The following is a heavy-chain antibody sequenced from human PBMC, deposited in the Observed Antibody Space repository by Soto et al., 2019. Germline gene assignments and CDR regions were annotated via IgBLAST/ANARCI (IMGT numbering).Heavy chain of an antibody. CDR1: TFTFTDFW. CDR3: ARGNVASSNYSYYGMDV. J-gene: IGHJ6*02. V-gene: IGHV3-7*01. Sequence: GGSLRLSCAASTFTFTDFWMTWVRQAPGKGLEWVANIKQDGSEKYYVDSVKGRFTISRDNAKNSLYLQMNSLRAEDTAVYYCARGNVASSNYSYYGMDVWGQGTTVTVSS. D-gene: IGHD2-2*01. CDR2: IKQDGSEK.